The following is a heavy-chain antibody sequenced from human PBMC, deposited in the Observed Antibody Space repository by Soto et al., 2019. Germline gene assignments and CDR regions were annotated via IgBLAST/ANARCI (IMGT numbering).Heavy chain of an antibody. V-gene: IGHV4-39*07. J-gene: IGHJ4*02. CDR2: IYYSGST. CDR3: ARLAGGDIVVVVAASDQYYFDY. CDR1: GGSISSSSYY. Sequence: PSETLSLTCTVSGGSISSSSYYWGWIRQPPGKGLEWIGSIYYSGSTYYNPSLKSRVTISVDTSKNQFSLKLSSVTAADTAVYYCARLAGGDIVVVVAASDQYYFDYWGQGTLVTVSS. D-gene: IGHD2-15*01.